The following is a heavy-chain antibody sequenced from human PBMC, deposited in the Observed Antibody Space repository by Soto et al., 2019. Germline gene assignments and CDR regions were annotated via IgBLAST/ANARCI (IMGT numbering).Heavy chain of an antibody. CDR3: ARHQPLPYDSSGYFDY. J-gene: IGHJ4*02. D-gene: IGHD3-22*01. Sequence: PGESLKISCKGSGYSFTSYWISWVRQMPGKGLEWMGRIDPSDSYTNYSPSFQGHVTISADKSISTAYLQWSSLKASDTAMYYCARHQPLPYDSSGYFDYWGQGTLVTVSS. CDR1: GYSFTSYW. V-gene: IGHV5-10-1*01. CDR2: IDPSDSYT.